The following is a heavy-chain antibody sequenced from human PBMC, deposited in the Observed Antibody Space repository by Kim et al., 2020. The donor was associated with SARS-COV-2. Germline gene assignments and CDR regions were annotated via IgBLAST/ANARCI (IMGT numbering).Heavy chain of an antibody. CDR1: GFTFSSYS. J-gene: IGHJ4*02. Sequence: GGSLRLSCAASGFTFSSYSMNWVRRAPGKGLEWVSSISSSSSYIYYADSVKGRFTISRDNAKNSLYLQMNSLRAEDTAVYYCAREDLSGWYGGAFDYWGQGTLVTVSS. CDR3: AREDLSGWYGGAFDY. V-gene: IGHV3-21*01. D-gene: IGHD6-19*01. CDR2: ISSSSSYI.